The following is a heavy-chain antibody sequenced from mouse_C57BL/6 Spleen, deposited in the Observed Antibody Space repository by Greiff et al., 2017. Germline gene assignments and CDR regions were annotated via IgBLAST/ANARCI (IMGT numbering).Heavy chain of an antibody. Sequence: EVKLQESGAELVRPGASVKLSCTASGFNIKDDYMHWVKQRPEQGLEWIGWIDPENGDTEYASKFQGKATITADTSSNTAYLQLSSLTSEDTAVYYCTPDGYYPFAYWGQGTLVTVSA. CDR2: IDPENGDT. V-gene: IGHV14-4*01. J-gene: IGHJ3*01. D-gene: IGHD2-3*01. CDR1: GFNIKDDY. CDR3: TPDGYYPFAY.